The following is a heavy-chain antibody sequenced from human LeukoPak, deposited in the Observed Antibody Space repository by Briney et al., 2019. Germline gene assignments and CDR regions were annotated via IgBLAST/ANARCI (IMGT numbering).Heavy chain of an antibody. Sequence: GGSLRLSCAASGFTFSSYSMNWVRQAPGKGPEWVSYISSSSSTIYYADSVKGRFTISRDNAKNSLYLQMNSLRDEDTAVYYRARGDSSSWTNTLLYGYYYGMDVWGQGTTVTVSS. V-gene: IGHV3-48*02. CDR1: GFTFSSYS. CDR2: ISSSSSTI. D-gene: IGHD6-13*01. CDR3: ARGDSSSWTNTLLYGYYYGMDV. J-gene: IGHJ6*02.